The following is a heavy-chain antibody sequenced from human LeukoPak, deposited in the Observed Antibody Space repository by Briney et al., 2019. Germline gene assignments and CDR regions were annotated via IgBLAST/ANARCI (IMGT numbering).Heavy chain of an antibody. Sequence: PGGSLRLSCAASEFTFSNYDIHWVRQAPGKGLEWVAFIRYDGNTKYYADSVKGRFTISRDKSKNTLSLQMNSLRAEDTAIYYCAKDLRHYFDYWGQGTLVTVPS. CDR2: IRYDGNTK. J-gene: IGHJ4*02. CDR3: AKDLRHYFDY. CDR1: EFTFSNYD. V-gene: IGHV3-30*02.